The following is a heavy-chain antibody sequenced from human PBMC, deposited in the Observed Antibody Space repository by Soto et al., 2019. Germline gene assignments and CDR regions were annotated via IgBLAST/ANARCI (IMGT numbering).Heavy chain of an antibody. V-gene: IGHV3-30-3*01. CDR3: AREGYCSGGSCFRDYYYGMDV. Sequence: GGSLRLSCAASGFTFSSYAMHWVRQAPGKGLEWVAVISYDGSNKYYADSVKGRFTISRDNSKNTLYLQMNSLRAEDTAVYYCAREGYCSGGSCFRDYYYGMDVWGQGTTVTVSS. CDR1: GFTFSSYA. J-gene: IGHJ6*02. CDR2: ISYDGSNK. D-gene: IGHD2-15*01.